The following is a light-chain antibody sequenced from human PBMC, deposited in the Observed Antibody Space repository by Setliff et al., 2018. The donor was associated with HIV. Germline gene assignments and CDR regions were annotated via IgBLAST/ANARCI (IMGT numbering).Light chain of an antibody. CDR1: TGSVTSDHY. Sequence: QAVVTQEPSLTVSPGETVTLTCGSSTGSVTSDHYPYWFQQKPGQAPRTLIYDTYIKQSWTPARFSGSLRGDKAALTLLGAQPEDEAEYYCLLSYSSGRVFGGGTKVTVL. CDR2: DTY. CDR3: LLSYSSGRV. J-gene: IGLJ3*02. V-gene: IGLV7-46*02.